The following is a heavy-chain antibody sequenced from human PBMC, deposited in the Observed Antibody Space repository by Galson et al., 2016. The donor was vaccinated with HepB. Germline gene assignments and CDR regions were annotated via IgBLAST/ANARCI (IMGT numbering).Heavy chain of an antibody. CDR3: ARDGGGGWADF. D-gene: IGHD6-19*01. Sequence: SETLSLTCAVSGVSLSGDFWTWIRQTPEKGLEWIGETNHVGSATYNPSLQSRATISVDTSKNQFSLKLTSVTAADTAVYYCARDGGGGWADFWGQGTLVTVSS. CDR1: GVSLSGDF. V-gene: IGHV4-34*01. J-gene: IGHJ4*02. CDR2: TNHVGSA.